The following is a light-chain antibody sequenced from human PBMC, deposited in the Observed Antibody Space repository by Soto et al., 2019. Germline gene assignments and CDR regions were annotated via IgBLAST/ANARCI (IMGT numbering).Light chain of an antibody. J-gene: IGKJ2*01. CDR2: DAS. CDR1: QDISNN. Sequence: DIQMTQSPSSLSASVGDRVTITCQASQDISNNLNWYQQKPGKAPKLLTYDASNLETGVPSRFSGSGTGTDFTLNISSLQPEDIETYYCQQYDNLLYTVGQGTKLEIK. CDR3: QQYDNLLYT. V-gene: IGKV1-33*01.